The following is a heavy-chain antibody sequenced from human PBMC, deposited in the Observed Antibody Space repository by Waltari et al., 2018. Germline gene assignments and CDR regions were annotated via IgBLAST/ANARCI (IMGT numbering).Heavy chain of an antibody. D-gene: IGHD3-10*01. V-gene: IGHV1-8*03. CDR2: MNPNSGNT. Sequence: QVQLVQSGAEVKKPGASVKVSCKASGYTFTSYDINWVRQATGQGLEWMGWMNPNSGNTGYAQKFQGRVTITRNTSISTAYMELSSLGSEDTAVYYCARIRTARGYYYYGMDVWGQGTTVTVSS. CDR3: ARIRTARGYYYYGMDV. J-gene: IGHJ6*02. CDR1: GYTFTSYD.